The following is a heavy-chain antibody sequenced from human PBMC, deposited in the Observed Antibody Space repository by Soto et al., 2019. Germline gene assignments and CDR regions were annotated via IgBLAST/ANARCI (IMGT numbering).Heavy chain of an antibody. Sequence: SETLSLTCTVSGGSINSGDYYWSWIRQPPGKGLEWIAYIYHTGSTYYTPSLKSRVSISVDTSKNQFSLRLSSVTAAGTAVYYCARNIATSGNNFFDPWGQGTLVTVSS. D-gene: IGHD6-13*01. CDR1: GGSINSGDYY. J-gene: IGHJ5*02. CDR2: IYHTGST. CDR3: ARNIATSGNNFFDP. V-gene: IGHV4-30-4*01.